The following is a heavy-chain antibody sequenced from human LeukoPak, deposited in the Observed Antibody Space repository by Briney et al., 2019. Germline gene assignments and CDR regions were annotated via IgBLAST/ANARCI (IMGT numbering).Heavy chain of an antibody. CDR1: GGSISSFNW. V-gene: IGHV4-4*02. CDR3: ARAPIELQRVDY. CDR2: IYHSGST. D-gene: IGHD2-8*01. Sequence: SETLSLPCTVSGGSISSFNWWSWVRQPPGKGLEWIGEIYHSGSTNYNPSLKGRVTISVDKSKNQFSLTLSSVTAADTAVYYCARAPIELQRVDYWGQGTLVTVSS. J-gene: IGHJ4*02.